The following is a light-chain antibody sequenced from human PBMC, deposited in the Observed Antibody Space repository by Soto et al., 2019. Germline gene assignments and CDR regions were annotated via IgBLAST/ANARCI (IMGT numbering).Light chain of an antibody. J-gene: IGLJ3*02. Sequence: NFMLTQPHSVSESPGQTVTISCTRSSGSIAHNYVQWYQQRPGSAPTTMIYQDNHRASGVADRFSGSIDSSSNSASLTISGLKTEDEADYYCQSFDSNDWVFGGGTKGTVL. V-gene: IGLV6-57*04. CDR1: SGSIAHNY. CDR3: QSFDSNDWV. CDR2: QDN.